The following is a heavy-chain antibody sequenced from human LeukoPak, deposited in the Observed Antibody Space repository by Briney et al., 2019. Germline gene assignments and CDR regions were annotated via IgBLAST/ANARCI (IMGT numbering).Heavy chain of an antibody. Sequence: ASVKVSCKVSGYTVTEFSIHWVRQAPGKGLEWMGGFDPDEAETVFARKFQGRVTMTEDTSTNTACMELTSLRSEDTAVYYCATGQTTAVLVDTLHFWGQGTLVTVSS. J-gene: IGHJ4*02. CDR3: ATGQTTAVLVDTLHF. CDR2: FDPDEAET. V-gene: IGHV1-24*01. CDR1: GYTVTEFS. D-gene: IGHD4-17*01.